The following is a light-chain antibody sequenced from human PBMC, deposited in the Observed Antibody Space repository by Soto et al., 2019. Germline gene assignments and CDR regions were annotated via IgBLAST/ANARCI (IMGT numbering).Light chain of an antibody. Sequence: QFVLTQPASVSGSPGQSITISCTGTSSDVGSYNLVSWYQQHPGKAPKLMIYEGSKRPSGVSNRFSGSKSGNTASLTISGLQAEDEADYYCCSYAGSPYVFGTGTKVTVL. CDR1: SSDVGSYNL. J-gene: IGLJ1*01. CDR3: CSYAGSPYV. V-gene: IGLV2-23*01. CDR2: EGS.